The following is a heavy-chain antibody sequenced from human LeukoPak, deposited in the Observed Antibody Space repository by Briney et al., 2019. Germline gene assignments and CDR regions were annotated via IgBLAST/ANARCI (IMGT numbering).Heavy chain of an antibody. V-gene: IGHV1-69*05. CDR1: GGTFSSYA. CDR3: ATLPVLGSYYYYYYMDV. CDR2: IIPIFGTA. D-gene: IGHD1-26*01. J-gene: IGHJ6*03. Sequence: ASVKLSCTASGGTFSSYAISWVRQAPGQGLEWMGGIIPIFGTANYAQKFQGRVTITTDESTSTAYMELSSLRSEDTAVYYCATLPVLGSYYYYYYMDVWGKGTTVTVSS.